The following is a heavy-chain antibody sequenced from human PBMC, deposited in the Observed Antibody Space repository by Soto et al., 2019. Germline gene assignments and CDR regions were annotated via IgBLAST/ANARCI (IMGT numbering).Heavy chain of an antibody. D-gene: IGHD6-13*01. Sequence: QITLKESGPTLVKPTQTLTLTCTFSGFSLSTSGVGVGWIRQPPGKALEWLALIYWDDDKRYSPSLKSRLTIPKDTSKNQVVLTMTIMDPVDTATYYCARGYSIAGGYGMDVWGQGTTVTVSS. V-gene: IGHV2-5*02. CDR3: ARGYSIAGGYGMDV. CDR2: IYWDDDK. J-gene: IGHJ6*02. CDR1: GFSLSTSGVG.